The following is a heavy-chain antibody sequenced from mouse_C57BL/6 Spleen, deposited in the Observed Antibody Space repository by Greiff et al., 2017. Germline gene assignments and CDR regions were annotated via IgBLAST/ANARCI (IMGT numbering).Heavy chain of an antibody. CDR3: ARRGYSNYDYYAMDY. V-gene: IGHV1-80*01. J-gene: IGHJ4*01. CDR2: IYPGDGDT. CDR1: GYAFSSYW. D-gene: IGHD2-5*01. Sequence: VQLQQSGAELVKPGASVKISCKASGYAFSSYWMNWVKQRPGKGLEWIGQIYPGDGDTNYNGKFKGKATLTADKSSSTAYMQLSSLTSEDSAVYFYARRGYSNYDYYAMDYWGQGTSVTVSS.